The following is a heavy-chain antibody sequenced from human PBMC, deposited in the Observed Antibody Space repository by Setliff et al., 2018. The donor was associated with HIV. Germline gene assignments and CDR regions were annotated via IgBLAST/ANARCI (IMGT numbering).Heavy chain of an antibody. J-gene: IGHJ4*02. V-gene: IGHV4-38-2*02. CDR1: GYSISSGYY. Sequence: PSETLSLTCAVSGYSISSGYYWGWIRQPPGKGLEWIATIYYSGTTYYNPSLKSRLTISVDTSKNQFSLKLSSVTAADTAVYYCARDLREVGGGSYADYWGQGTLVTVSS. CDR2: IYYSGTT. D-gene: IGHD1-26*01. CDR3: ARDLREVGGGSYADY.